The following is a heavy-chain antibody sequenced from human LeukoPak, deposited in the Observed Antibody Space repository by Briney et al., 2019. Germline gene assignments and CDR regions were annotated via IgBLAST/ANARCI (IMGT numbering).Heavy chain of an antibody. D-gene: IGHD3-10*01. V-gene: IGHV3-53*01. Sequence: PGGSLRLSCAASGFTVSSNYMSWVRQAPGKGLEWVSVIYSGGSTYYADSVKGRFTISRDNSKNTLYLQMNSLRAEDTAVYYCARPYYYGSGGYYDYWGQGTLVTVSS. CDR2: IYSGGST. CDR1: GFTVSSNY. CDR3: ARPYYYGSGGYYDY. J-gene: IGHJ4*02.